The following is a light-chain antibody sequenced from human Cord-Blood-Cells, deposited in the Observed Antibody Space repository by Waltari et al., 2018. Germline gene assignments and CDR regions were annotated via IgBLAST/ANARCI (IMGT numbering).Light chain of an antibody. CDR2: GAS. CDR1: QRVSSN. CDR3: QQYNNWLYT. J-gene: IGKJ2*01. V-gene: IGKV3-15*01. Sequence: EIVMTQSPATLSVSPWERATLSCRASQRVSSNLAWYQQKPGQAPRLLIYGASTRATGIPARFSGSGSGTEFTLTISSLQSEDFAVYYCQQYNNWLYTFGQGTKLEIK.